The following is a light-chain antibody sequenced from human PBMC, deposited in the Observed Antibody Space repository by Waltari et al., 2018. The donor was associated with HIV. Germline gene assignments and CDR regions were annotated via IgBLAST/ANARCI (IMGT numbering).Light chain of an antibody. CDR1: SSDVADYNY. CDR2: DVS. Sequence: QSALTQPRSVSGSPGQSVTISCTGTSSDVADYNYVSWYQQHPGKAPKVMIYDVSKRPSGVPVRCSGSKSGNTASLTISGLQGEDEADYYCCSYAGIYSYVFGTGTKVTVL. V-gene: IGLV2-11*01. J-gene: IGLJ1*01. CDR3: CSYAGIYSYV.